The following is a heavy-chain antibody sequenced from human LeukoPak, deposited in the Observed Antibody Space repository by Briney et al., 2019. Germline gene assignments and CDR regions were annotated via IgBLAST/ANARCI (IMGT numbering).Heavy chain of an antibody. CDR1: GGTFSSYA. CDR2: IIPILGIA. V-gene: IGHV1-69*04. J-gene: IGHJ4*02. Sequence: ASVKVSCKASGGTFSSYAISWARQAPGQGLEWMGRIIPILGIANYAQKFQGRVTITADKSTSTAYMELSSLRSEDTAVYYCASYYYGSGSYYFDYWGQGTLVTVSS. D-gene: IGHD3-10*01. CDR3: ASYYYGSGSYYFDY.